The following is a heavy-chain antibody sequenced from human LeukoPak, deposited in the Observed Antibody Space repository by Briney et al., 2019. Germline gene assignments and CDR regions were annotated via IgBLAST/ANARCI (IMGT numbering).Heavy chain of an antibody. D-gene: IGHD2-2*01. CDR2: IYTSGST. CDR3: ARVVAVPAAPYWFDP. Sequence: SETLSLTCTVSGGSISSGSYYWSWIRQPAGKGLEWIGRIYTSGSTNYNPSLKSRVTISVDTSKNQFSLKLSSVTAADTAVYYCARVVAVPAAPYWFDPWGQGTLVTVSS. J-gene: IGHJ5*02. CDR1: GGSISSGSYY. V-gene: IGHV4-61*02.